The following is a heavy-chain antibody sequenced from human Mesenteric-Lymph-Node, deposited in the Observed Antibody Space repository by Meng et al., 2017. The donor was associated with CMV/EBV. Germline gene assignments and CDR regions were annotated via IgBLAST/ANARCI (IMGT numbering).Heavy chain of an antibody. CDR3: ARDKNPNGIWFVDY. V-gene: IGHV3-23*03. CDR2: IYSAGSTT. D-gene: IGHD2-8*01. Sequence: GGSLRLSCAASGFTFSNYAMSWVRQAPGKGLEWVSLIYSAGSTTYYADSVKGRFTISRDNSKNTLFLEMNGLKAEDTALYFCARDKNPNGIWFVDYWGQGTLVTVSS. J-gene: IGHJ4*02. CDR1: GFTFSNYA.